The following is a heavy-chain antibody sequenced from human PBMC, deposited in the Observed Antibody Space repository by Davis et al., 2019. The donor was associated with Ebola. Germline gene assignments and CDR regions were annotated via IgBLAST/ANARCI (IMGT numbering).Heavy chain of an antibody. Sequence: PSETLSLTCTVSGASITITTYYWGWVRQSPEKGLDWIGNFCYGGNTYYNPSLRSRASIFRDTFKNHFSVALTSVTAADTAVYYCARVGDFQGVYWGQGILVSVSS. J-gene: IGHJ4*02. CDR3: ARVGDFQGVY. V-gene: IGHV4-39*02. CDR2: FCYGGNT. CDR1: GASITITTYY. D-gene: IGHD2-8*01.